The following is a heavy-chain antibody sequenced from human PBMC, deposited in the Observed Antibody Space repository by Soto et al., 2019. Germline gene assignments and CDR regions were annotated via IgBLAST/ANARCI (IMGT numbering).Heavy chain of an antibody. CDR1: GDSVTSGDYY. J-gene: IGHJ1*01. D-gene: IGHD3-22*01. Sequence: QVQLQESGPGLVKPSQTLSLTCSVSGDSVTSGDYYWTWVRQSPGKGLEWIGYISYSGNTAYNPSLSSRLTISLDTSKNDFALKLHAATAADTAVYYWAREDYLNRSGYYSFQHWGQGTPVTVSS. CDR3: AREDYLNRSGYYSFQH. CDR2: ISYSGNT. V-gene: IGHV4-30-4*01.